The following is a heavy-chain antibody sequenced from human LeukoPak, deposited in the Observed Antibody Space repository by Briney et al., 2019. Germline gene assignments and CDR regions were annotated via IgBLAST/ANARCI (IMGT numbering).Heavy chain of an antibody. D-gene: IGHD3-16*02. CDR2: INPNSGGT. V-gene: IGHV1-2*04. CDR1: GYTFTSYY. Sequence: ASVNVSCKASGYTFTSYYMHWVRQAPGQGLEWMGWINPNSGGTNYAQKFQGWVTMTRDTSISTAYMELSRLRSDDTAVYYCARGPSYVWGSYRYTGLEFDYWGQGTLVTVSS. J-gene: IGHJ4*02. CDR3: ARGPSYVWGSYRYTGLEFDY.